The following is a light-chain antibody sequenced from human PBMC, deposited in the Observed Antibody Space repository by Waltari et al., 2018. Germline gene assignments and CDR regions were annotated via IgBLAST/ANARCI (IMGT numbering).Light chain of an antibody. CDR1: QDISSW. V-gene: IGKV1-12*01. J-gene: IGKJ1*01. CDR2: SAS. Sequence: DIQMTQSPSSVSASVGERVTITCRASQDISSWLAWYQQKPGKAPKLLIYSASALQSGVPSRFSGSGSVTDFTLTINSLQSEDFATYYCQQGNSFPPTFGQGTKVEIK. CDR3: QQGNSFPPT.